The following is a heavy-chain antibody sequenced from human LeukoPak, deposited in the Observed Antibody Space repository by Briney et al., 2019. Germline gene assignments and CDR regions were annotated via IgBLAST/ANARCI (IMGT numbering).Heavy chain of an antibody. J-gene: IGHJ4*02. CDR3: ARDFTSRYYDSSGTLDY. D-gene: IGHD3-22*01. CDR2: IWYDGSNK. Sequence: PGGSLRLSCAASGFTFSSYGMHWVRQAPGKGLEWVAVIWYDGSNKHYADSVKGRFTISRDNSKNTLYLQMNSLRAEDTAVYHCARDFTSRYYDSSGTLDYWGQGTLVTVSS. CDR1: GFTFSSYG. V-gene: IGHV3-33*01.